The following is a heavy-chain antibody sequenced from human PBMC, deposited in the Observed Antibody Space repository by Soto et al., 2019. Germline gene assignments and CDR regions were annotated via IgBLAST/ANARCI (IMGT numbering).Heavy chain of an antibody. CDR2: IYYSGST. V-gene: IGHV4-39*01. CDR3: ARQGPAEYGGYDLGYYYMDV. D-gene: IGHD5-12*01. CDR1: GVSRSSSSYY. Sequence: PSETLSLTSPVSGVSRSSSSYYWGWLRQPPGKGLEWIGSIYYSGSTYYNPSLKSRVTISVDTSKNQFSLKLISVTAADTALYYWARQGPAEYGGYDLGYYYMDVWGKGTTVTVSS. J-gene: IGHJ6*03.